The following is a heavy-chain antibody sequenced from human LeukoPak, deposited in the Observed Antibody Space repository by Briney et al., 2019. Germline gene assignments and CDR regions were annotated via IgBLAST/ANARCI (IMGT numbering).Heavy chain of an antibody. J-gene: IGHJ4*02. CDR1: GFTFSNYA. Sequence: GGSLRLSCAASGFTFSNYAMTWVRQAPGRGLEWVSVISGSGGGTYYADSVRGRFTISRDNSKSTLYLQMNSLRVEDTAVYYCAGHSSGYYYEIDYWGQGTLVTVSS. CDR3: AGHSSGYYYEIDY. CDR2: ISGSGGGT. D-gene: IGHD3-22*01. V-gene: IGHV3-23*01.